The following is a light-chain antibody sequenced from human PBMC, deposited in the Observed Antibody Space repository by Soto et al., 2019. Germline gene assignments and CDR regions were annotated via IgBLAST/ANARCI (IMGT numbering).Light chain of an antibody. V-gene: IGKV3-11*01. CDR3: QQPT. Sequence: VLTQSPATLSLFPGPSATLSCRASQSVRSYLAWYQQKPCKAPRLLIYDASNRATDIPARFSGSGYGTEFTLTISSLQPDDFATYYCQQPTFGQGTRLEIK. J-gene: IGKJ5*01. CDR2: DAS. CDR1: QSVRSY.